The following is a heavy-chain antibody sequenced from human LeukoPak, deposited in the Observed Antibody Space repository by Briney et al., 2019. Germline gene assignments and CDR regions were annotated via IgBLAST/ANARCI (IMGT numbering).Heavy chain of an antibody. CDR2: VSGSGGST. CDR3: AKDHFGSGWSLDY. CDR1: GFTVSSNY. D-gene: IGHD6-19*01. Sequence: GGSLRLSCAASGFTVSSNYMSWVRQAPGKGLEWVSAVSGSGGSTYYADSVKGRFSISRDNSKNTLSLQMNSLRTEDTAAYYCAKDHFGSGWSLDYWGQGTLVTVSS. J-gene: IGHJ4*02. V-gene: IGHV3-23*01.